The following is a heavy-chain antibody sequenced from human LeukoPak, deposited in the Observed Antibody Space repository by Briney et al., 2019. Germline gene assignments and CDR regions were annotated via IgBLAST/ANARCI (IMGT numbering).Heavy chain of an antibody. V-gene: IGHV3-74*01. CDR1: GFTFSTYW. CDR3: AKESGYGVDLEY. D-gene: IGHD5-12*01. J-gene: IGHJ4*02. CDR2: INTDGSTT. Sequence: QPGGSLRLSCAGSGFTFSTYWMHWVRQAPGGALVWVSGINTDGSTTSYADSVRGRFTISRDNAKNTLYLQMTSLRVEDTALYYCAKESGYGVDLEYWGQGALVTVSS.